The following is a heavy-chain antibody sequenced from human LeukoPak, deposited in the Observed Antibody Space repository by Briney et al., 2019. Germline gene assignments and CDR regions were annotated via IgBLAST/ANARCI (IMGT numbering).Heavy chain of an antibody. V-gene: IGHV3-21*01. CDR2: ISSSSSYI. CDR3: ARDDYGDYVSLYY. CDR1: GFTFSSYS. Sequence: VGSLRLSCAASGFTFSSYSMNWVRQAPGKGLEWVSSISSSSSYIYYADSVKGRFTISRDNAKNSLYLQMNSLRAEDTAVYYCARDDYGDYVSLYYWGQGTLVTVSS. J-gene: IGHJ4*02. D-gene: IGHD4-17*01.